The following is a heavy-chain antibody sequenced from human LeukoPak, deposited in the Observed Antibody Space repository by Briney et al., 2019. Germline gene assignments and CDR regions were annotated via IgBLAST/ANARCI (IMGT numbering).Heavy chain of an antibody. V-gene: IGHV4-59*01. D-gene: IGHD6-6*01. J-gene: IGHJ4*02. CDR3: ARAKYSSSPFDY. CDR1: GGSISSYY. CDR2: IYYSGST. Sequence: ASETLSLTCTVSGGSISSYYWSWIRQPPGKGLEWIGYIYYSGSTNYNPSLKSRVTISVGTSKNQFSLKLSSVTAADTAVYYCARAKYSSSPFDYWGQGTLVTVSS.